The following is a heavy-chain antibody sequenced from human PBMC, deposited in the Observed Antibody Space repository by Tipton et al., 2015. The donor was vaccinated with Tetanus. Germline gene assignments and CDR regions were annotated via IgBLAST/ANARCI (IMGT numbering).Heavy chain of an antibody. CDR3: ARTGWFGLMPAFGS. Sequence: LRLSCTVSGASISGYYWNWIRQPPGKGLEWIRYIHYTGSTNYNPSLKRRVTLSIDAAKTQFSLKLISVTPADTAVYYCARTGWFGLMPAFGSWGQGTLVTVTS. D-gene: IGHD3/OR15-3a*01. V-gene: IGHV4-59*01. CDR1: GASISGYY. CDR2: IHYTGST. J-gene: IGHJ4*02.